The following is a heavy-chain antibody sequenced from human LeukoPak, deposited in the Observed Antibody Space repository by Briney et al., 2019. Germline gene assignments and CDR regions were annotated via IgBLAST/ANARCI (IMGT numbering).Heavy chain of an antibody. J-gene: IGHJ4*02. CDR3: ARDAPRQQQTFDY. Sequence: SETLSLTCTVSGGSISSSSYYWGWIRQPPGKGLEWIGSIYYSGSTYYNPSLKSRVTISVDTSKNQFSLKLSSVTAADTAVYYCARDAPRQQQTFDYWGQGTLVTVSS. CDR2: IYYSGST. V-gene: IGHV4-39*07. CDR1: GGSISSSSYY. D-gene: IGHD6-13*01.